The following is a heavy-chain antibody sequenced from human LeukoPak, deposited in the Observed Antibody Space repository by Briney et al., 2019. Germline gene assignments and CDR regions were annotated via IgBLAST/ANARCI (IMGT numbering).Heavy chain of an antibody. CDR2: IYYSGST. Sequence: PSETLSLTCTVSGGSISSYYWSWIRQPPGKGLEWIGYIYYSGSTNYNPSLKSRVTISVDTSKNQFSLKLNSVTSADTAVYYCARDRDGYNRFDPWGQGTLVTVSS. D-gene: IGHD5-24*01. CDR3: ARDRDGYNRFDP. J-gene: IGHJ5*02. V-gene: IGHV4-59*12. CDR1: GGSISSYY.